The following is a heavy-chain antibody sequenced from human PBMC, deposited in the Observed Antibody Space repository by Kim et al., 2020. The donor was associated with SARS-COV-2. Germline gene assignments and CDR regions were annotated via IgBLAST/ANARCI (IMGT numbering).Heavy chain of an antibody. V-gene: IGHV4-59*01. Sequence: LKSRVTISVDTSKNQFSLKLSSVTAADTAVYYCARIHSSSWYKHYYGMDVWGQGTTVTVSS. J-gene: IGHJ6*02. CDR3: ARIHSSSWYKHYYGMDV. D-gene: IGHD6-13*01.